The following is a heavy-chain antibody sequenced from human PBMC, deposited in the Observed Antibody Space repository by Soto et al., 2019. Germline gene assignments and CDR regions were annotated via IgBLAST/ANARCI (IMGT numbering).Heavy chain of an antibody. CDR2: INPSGGST. Sequence: ASVKVSCKASGYTFTSYYMHWVRQAPGQGLEWMGIINPSGGSTSYAQKFQGRVTMTRDTSTSTVYMELSSLRPEDTAVYYCTRPYKSIFGYWRQGTLVSGSS. CDR3: TRPYKSIFGY. V-gene: IGHV1-46*01. J-gene: IGHJ4*02. CDR1: GYTFTSYY. D-gene: IGHD1-20*01.